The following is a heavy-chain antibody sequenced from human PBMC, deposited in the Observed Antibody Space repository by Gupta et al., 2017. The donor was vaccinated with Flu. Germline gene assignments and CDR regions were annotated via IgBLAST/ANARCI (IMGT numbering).Heavy chain of an antibody. CDR3: GRGGANGWYAGDS. CDR2: ISWKSGLI. V-gene: IGHV3-9*01. J-gene: IGHJ4*02. CDR1: GFSFDEYT. Sequence: EVRLVESGGGLVQPGRYPRPSCAAFGFSFDEYTMLWVRQVPGKGLEWVSGISWKSGLIGYADSVKGRFTISRDNAKNSLYLQMDSLRIEDTAFYYWGRGGANGWYAGDSWGQGTLVTVSS. D-gene: IGHD6-19*01.